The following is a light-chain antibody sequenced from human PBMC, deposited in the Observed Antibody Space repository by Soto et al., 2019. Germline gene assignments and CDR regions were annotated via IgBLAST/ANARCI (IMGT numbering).Light chain of an antibody. CDR2: AAS. J-gene: IGKJ1*01. V-gene: IGKV1-39*01. CDR1: QGISSY. Sequence: DIQLTQSPSFLSASVGDRVTITCRASQGISSYLNWYQQKPGKAPKLLIYAASSLQSGVPSRFSGSGSGTDFTLTISSLQPEDFATYYCQQSYSTPQTFGQGTKVDI. CDR3: QQSYSTPQT.